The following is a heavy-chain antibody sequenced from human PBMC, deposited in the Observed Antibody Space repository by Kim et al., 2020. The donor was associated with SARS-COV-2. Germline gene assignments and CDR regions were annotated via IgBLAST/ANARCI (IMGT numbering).Heavy chain of an antibody. CDR3: ATGSPFGVGWFDP. D-gene: IGHD3-3*01. V-gene: IGHV1-24*01. J-gene: IGHJ5*02. Sequence: IYAQKFRGRVTMTEDTSTDTAYMELSSLRSEDTAVYYCATGSPFGVGWFDPWGQGTLVTVSS.